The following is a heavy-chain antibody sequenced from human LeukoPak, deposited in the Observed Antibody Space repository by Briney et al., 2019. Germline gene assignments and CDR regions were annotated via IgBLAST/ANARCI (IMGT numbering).Heavy chain of an antibody. V-gene: IGHV3-30-3*01. Sequence: SGGSLRLSCAASGFTFSSYAMSWVRQAPGKGLEWVAVISYDGSNEYYADSVKGRFTISRDNSKNTLYLQMNSLRAEDTAVYYCARSPLDSGSYAFDYWGQGTLVTVSS. D-gene: IGHD1-26*01. CDR1: GFTFSSYA. J-gene: IGHJ4*02. CDR2: ISYDGSNE. CDR3: ARSPLDSGSYAFDY.